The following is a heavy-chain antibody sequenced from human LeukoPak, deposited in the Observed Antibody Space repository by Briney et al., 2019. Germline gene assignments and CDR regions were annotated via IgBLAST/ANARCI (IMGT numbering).Heavy chain of an antibody. CDR1: GGSISSYY. CDR3: ARLDYYDSSGHIDY. CDR2: IYYSGST. D-gene: IGHD3-22*01. Sequence: SETLSLTRTVCGGSISSYYWSWIRQPPGKGLEWIGYIYYSGSTNSNPSLKSRVAISVDTSKNQFSLKLSSVTAADTAVYYCARLDYYDSSGHIDYWGGGRRATVSS. J-gene: IGHJ4*02. V-gene: IGHV4-59*08.